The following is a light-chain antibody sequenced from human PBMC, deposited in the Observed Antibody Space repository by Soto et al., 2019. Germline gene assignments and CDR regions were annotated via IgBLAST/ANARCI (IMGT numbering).Light chain of an antibody. CDR2: GNT. Sequence: QSVLTQPPSVSGAPGQRVSLSCTGSSSNIGAGYDVHWYQQLPGTTPILLIYGNTNRPSGVPDRFSGSKSGTSASLAITGLLAEDEADYYCQSYDSSLSGVVFGGGTQLTVL. J-gene: IGLJ2*01. CDR3: QSYDSSLSGVV. V-gene: IGLV1-40*01. CDR1: SSNIGAGYD.